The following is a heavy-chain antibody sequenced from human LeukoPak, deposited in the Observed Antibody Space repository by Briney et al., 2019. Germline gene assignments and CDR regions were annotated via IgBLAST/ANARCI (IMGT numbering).Heavy chain of an antibody. V-gene: IGHV3-23*01. J-gene: IGHJ3*02. CDR3: AKDLGGSYWGDAFDI. D-gene: IGHD1-26*01. CDR1: GFTFSSYG. CDR2: ISGSGGST. Sequence: GGSLRLSCAASGFTFSSYGMHWVRQAPGKGLEWVSAISGSGGSTYYADSVKGRFTISRDNSKNTLYLQMNSLRAEDTAVYYCAKDLGGSYWGDAFDIWGQGTMVTVSS.